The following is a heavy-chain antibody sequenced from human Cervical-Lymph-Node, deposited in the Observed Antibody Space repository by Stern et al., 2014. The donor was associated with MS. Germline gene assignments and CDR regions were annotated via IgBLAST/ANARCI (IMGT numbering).Heavy chain of an antibody. D-gene: IGHD2-21*02. CDR3: GRGDAGDY. CDR2: ISGSGGAI. J-gene: IGHJ4*02. V-gene: IGHV3-11*01. CDR1: GFSFSDYD. Sequence: VQLVESGGDLVKPGGSLRLSCVASGFSFSDYDMSWIRQAPGKGLEWISYISGSGGAIYYADPVQGRFTISRDNAKNSLFLQMNSLRAEDTAVYYCGRGDAGDYWGQGTLVTVAS.